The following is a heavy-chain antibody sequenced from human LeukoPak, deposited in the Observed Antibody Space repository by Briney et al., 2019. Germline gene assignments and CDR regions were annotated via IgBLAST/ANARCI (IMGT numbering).Heavy chain of an antibody. J-gene: IGHJ4*02. V-gene: IGHV1-18*01. CDR3: ARSLALMVREGEDY. CDR1: GYTFTSYG. Sequence: GASVKVSCKASGYTFTSYGISWVRQAPGQGLEWMGWISAYNGNTNYAQKLQGRVTVTTDTSTSTAYMELRSLRSDDTAVYYCARSLALMVREGEDYWGQGTLVTVSS. CDR2: ISAYNGNT. D-gene: IGHD3-10*01.